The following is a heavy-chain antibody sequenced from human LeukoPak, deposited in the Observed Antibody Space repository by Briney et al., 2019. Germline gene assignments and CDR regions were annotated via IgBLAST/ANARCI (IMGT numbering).Heavy chain of an antibody. V-gene: IGHV3-74*01. CDR2: VKGDGRTT. D-gene: IGHD5-18*01. J-gene: IGHJ4*02. CDR1: GLTFSDFW. CDR3: ATGHSYGYDY. Sequence: GGSLRLSCAASGLTFSDFWMHWVRQPPGKGLVWVALVKGDGRTTIYADSVKGRFTISRDNAKNTLYLQMDSLRADDSGVYYCATGHSYGYDYWGQGVLVTVSS.